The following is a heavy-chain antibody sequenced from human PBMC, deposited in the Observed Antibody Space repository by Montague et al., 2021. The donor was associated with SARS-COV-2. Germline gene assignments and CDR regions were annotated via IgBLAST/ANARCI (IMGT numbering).Heavy chain of an antibody. V-gene: IGHV4-59*08. CDR1: GDSISNYS. J-gene: IGHJ6*02. Sequence: ETLSLTCSVSGDSISNYSWSRIRQSPGKGLEWIGYIYYSGSTNYNPSLTSRVTISVDTSKNQVSLKLTSVTAADTAVYYCARHLRVTTVTSHMYHYAMDVWGQGTTVTVSS. CDR2: IYYSGST. D-gene: IGHD4-11*01. CDR3: ARHLRVTTVTSHMYHYAMDV.